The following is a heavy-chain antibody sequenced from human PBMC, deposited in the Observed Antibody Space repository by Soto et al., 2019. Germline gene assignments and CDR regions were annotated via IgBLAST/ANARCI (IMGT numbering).Heavy chain of an antibody. CDR1: GYSFISFW. D-gene: IGHD3-10*01. CDR3: ARISGQFDY. Sequence: PGESLKISCKGSGYSFISFWIGWVRQMPGKGLEWMGIIYPGNSETRYSPSFQGQVTISADKSISTAHLQWNSLKASDTAMYYCARISGQFDYWGQGILVTVSS. V-gene: IGHV5-51*01. CDR2: IYPGNSET. J-gene: IGHJ4*02.